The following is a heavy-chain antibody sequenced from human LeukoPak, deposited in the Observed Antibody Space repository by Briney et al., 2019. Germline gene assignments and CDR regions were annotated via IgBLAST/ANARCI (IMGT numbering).Heavy chain of an antibody. CDR1: GFTFSNYG. V-gene: IGHV3-30*02. Sequence: GGSLRLSCAASGFTFSNYGMYWVRQAPGKGLEWVAFIRYDGSNKYYADSVKGRFTISRDNSKNTLYLQMNSLRAEDTAVYYCSKSPGGWLNFDYWGQGSLVTVSS. D-gene: IGHD3-9*01. J-gene: IGHJ4*02. CDR2: IRYDGSNK. CDR3: SKSPGGWLNFDY.